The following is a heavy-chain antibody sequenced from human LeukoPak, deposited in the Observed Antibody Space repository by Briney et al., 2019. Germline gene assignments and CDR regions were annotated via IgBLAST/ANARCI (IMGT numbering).Heavy chain of an antibody. CDR3: ARLLDVLRYFDWLPWAYFDY. Sequence: GASVKVSCKASGYTFTSYDINWVRQATGQGLEWMGWMNPNSGNTGYAQKFQGRVTMTRNTSISTAYMELSSLRSEDTAVYYCARLLDVLRYFDWLPWAYFDYWGQGTLVTVSS. CDR1: GYTFTSYD. CDR2: MNPNSGNT. J-gene: IGHJ4*02. D-gene: IGHD3-9*01. V-gene: IGHV1-8*01.